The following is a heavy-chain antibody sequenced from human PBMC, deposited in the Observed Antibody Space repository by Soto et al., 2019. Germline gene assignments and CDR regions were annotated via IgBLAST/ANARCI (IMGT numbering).Heavy chain of an antibody. J-gene: IGHJ5*02. Sequence: EVGLVESGGGLVQPGGSLRLSCAASGFTFSDYDLHWVRQGTEKGLEWVSGIGTLGDTYYAGSVRGRLIISRENAKNSVYLEMKNLRVGDTGLYYCVRGRSKHFAWSPPPKFDPWGQGTLVT. D-gene: IGHD3-3*01. V-gene: IGHV3-13*01. CDR3: VRGRSKHFAWSPPPKFDP. CDR1: GFTFSDYD. CDR2: IGTLGDT.